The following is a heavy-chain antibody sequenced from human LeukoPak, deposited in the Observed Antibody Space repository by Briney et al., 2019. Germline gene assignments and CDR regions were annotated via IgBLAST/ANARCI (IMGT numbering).Heavy chain of an antibody. CDR2: SYHRGNA. J-gene: IGHJ4*02. CDR1: GYPITNGYY. V-gene: IGHV4-38-2*01. Sequence: SETLSLTCAVSGYPITNGYYWGWIRQAPGKGLEWIGSSYHRGNAHYKSSLNGRVAISTDTSKNQFSLTLTSVTAADTAVYFCVRLLGDSRGYYPRSFYIDSWGQGILVSVSS. CDR3: VRLLGDSRGYYPRSFYIDS. D-gene: IGHD3-22*01.